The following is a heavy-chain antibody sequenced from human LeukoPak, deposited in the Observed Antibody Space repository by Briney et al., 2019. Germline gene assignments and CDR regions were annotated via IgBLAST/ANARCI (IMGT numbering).Heavy chain of an antibody. V-gene: IGHV3-23*01. CDR2: ISGSGGST. CDR3: AKDTGGGITMIVVVTFGPYYFDY. Sequence: PGGSLRLSCAASGFTFTSYAMSWVRQAPGKGLEWVSAISGSGGSTYYADSVKGRFTISRDNSKNTLYLQMNSLRAEDTAVYYCAKDTGGGITMIVVVTFGPYYFDYWGQGTLVTVSS. D-gene: IGHD3-22*01. J-gene: IGHJ4*02. CDR1: GFTFTSYA.